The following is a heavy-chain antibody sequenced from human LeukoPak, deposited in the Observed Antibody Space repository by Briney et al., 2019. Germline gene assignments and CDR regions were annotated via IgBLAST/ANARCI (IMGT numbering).Heavy chain of an antibody. V-gene: IGHV3-30*04. J-gene: IGHJ4*02. CDR2: ISNDGIGK. D-gene: IGHD3-22*01. CDR1: GLPLSTFI. CDR3: AREFHSSGYAGTFDC. Sequence: GGSMRLSSAASGLPLSTFIIHWDRQAPGKGLEWVAAISNDGIGKFYADSVKGRFTISRDNSKNTLHLQIDSLRLEDTAVYHCAREFHSSGYAGTFDCWGPGTLVTVSS.